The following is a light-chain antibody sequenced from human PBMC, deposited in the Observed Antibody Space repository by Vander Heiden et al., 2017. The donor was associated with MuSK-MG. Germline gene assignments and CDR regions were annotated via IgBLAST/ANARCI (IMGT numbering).Light chain of an antibody. CDR2: GAS. J-gene: IGKJ1*01. CDR1: QSVSSSY. CDR3: QQYDSSPRT. V-gene: IGKV3-20*01. Sequence: ETVFPQSPGTLSLSPGERATLSCRASQSVSSSYLAWYQQKPGQAPRLLIYGASSRATGIPDRFSGRGSGTDFTLTISRLEAEDVAVYYCQQYDSSPRTFGQGTKVEIK.